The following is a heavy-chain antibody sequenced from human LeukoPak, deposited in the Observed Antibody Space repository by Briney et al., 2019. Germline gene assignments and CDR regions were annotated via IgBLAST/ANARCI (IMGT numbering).Heavy chain of an antibody. V-gene: IGHV3-7*01. CDR3: AKDHVLRYFDWLEPPYYYYGMDV. Sequence: GGSLRLSCAASGFTFSSYWMSWVRQAPGKGLEWVANIKEDGSRKYYADSVKGRFTISRDNSKNTLYLQMNSLRAEDTAVYYSAKDHVLRYFDWLEPPYYYYGMDVWGQGTTVTVSS. CDR2: IKEDGSRK. D-gene: IGHD3-9*01. J-gene: IGHJ6*02. CDR1: GFTFSSYW.